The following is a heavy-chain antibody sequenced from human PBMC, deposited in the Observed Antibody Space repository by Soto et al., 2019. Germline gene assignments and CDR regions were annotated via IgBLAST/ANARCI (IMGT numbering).Heavy chain of an antibody. CDR1: GYTFTSYA. D-gene: IGHD3-16*02. CDR2: INPGNGNT. Sequence: QVQLVQSGAEVKKPGASVRLSCKASGYTFTSYAMHWVRQAPGQRLEWMGWINPGNGNTKYSQKLQGRGTITRDTSATTAYMDLISLTSEDTAVYYCARGFRGLSAVIVFYSGMDVWGQGTTVTVSS. CDR3: ARGFRGLSAVIVFYSGMDV. J-gene: IGHJ6*02. V-gene: IGHV1-3*01.